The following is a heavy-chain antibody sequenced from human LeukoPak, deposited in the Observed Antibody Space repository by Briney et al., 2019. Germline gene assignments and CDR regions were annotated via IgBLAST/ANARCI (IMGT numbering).Heavy chain of an antibody. V-gene: IGHV1-69*13. D-gene: IGHD6-6*01. Sequence: GASVKVSCKASGYTFTSYYMHWVRQAPGQGLEWMGGIIPIFGTANYAQKFQGRVTITADESTSTAYMELSSLRSEDTAVYYCATEASDRSSSSNSWGQGTLVTVSS. CDR2: IIPIFGTA. CDR3: ATEASDRSSSSNS. J-gene: IGHJ4*02. CDR1: GYTFTSYY.